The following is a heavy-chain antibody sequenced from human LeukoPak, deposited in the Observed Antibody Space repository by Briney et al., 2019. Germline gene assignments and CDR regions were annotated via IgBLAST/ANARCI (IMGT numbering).Heavy chain of an antibody. CDR1: GYTFTGYY. V-gene: IGHV1-2*04. CDR3: ATPPECSSGSCLSY. Sequence: ASVKVSCKPSGYTFTGYYMHWVRQAPGQGLEWMGWINPNSGGTNYAQKFQGWVTMTRDTSISTAYMELSRLRSDDTAVYYCATPPECSSGSCLSYWGQGTLVTVSS. D-gene: IGHD2-15*01. CDR2: INPNSGGT. J-gene: IGHJ4*02.